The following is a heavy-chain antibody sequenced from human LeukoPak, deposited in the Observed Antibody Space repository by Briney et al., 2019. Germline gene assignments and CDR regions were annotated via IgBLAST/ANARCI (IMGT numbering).Heavy chain of an antibody. D-gene: IGHD3-9*01. CDR3: AKDRLRYFDWLFLL. CDR1: GFTFSDYD. Sequence: GGSLRLSCAASGFTFSDYDMPWVRQATGKGLEWVSAIGTAGDTYYTGSVKGRFTISRENAKNSLYLQMNSLRAGDTAVYYCAKDRLRYFDWLFLLWGQGTLVTVSS. V-gene: IGHV3-13*01. J-gene: IGHJ4*02. CDR2: IGTAGDT.